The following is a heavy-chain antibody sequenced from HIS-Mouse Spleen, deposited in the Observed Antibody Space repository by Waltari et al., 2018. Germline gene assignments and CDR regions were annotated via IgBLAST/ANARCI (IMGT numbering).Heavy chain of an antibody. J-gene: IGHJ4*02. CDR3: ARADSGYDLGYYFDY. CDR2: ISSSGSTI. Sequence: TFSDYYMSWIRQAPGKGLEWVSYISSSGSTIYYADSVKGRFTISRDNAKNSLYLQMNSLRAEDTAVYYCARADSGYDLGYYFDYWGQGTLVTVSS. V-gene: IGHV3-11*01. D-gene: IGHD5-12*01. CDR1: TFSDYY.